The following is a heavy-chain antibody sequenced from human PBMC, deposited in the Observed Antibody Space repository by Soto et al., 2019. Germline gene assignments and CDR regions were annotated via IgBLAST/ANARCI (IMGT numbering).Heavy chain of an antibody. CDR3: ARVPYSSSWENYYYYGMDV. V-gene: IGHV3-30-3*01. D-gene: IGHD6-13*01. CDR2: ISYDGSNK. Sequence: QVQLVESGGGVVQPGRSLRLSCAASGFTFSSYAMHWVRQAPGKGLEWVAVISYDGSNKYYADSVKGRFTISRDNSKNTLYLQMNSLRDEDTAVYYCARVPYSSSWENYYYYGMDVWGQGTTVTVSS. J-gene: IGHJ6*02. CDR1: GFTFSSYA.